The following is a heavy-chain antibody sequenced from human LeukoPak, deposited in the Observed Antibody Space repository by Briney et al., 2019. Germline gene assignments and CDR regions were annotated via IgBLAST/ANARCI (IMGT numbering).Heavy chain of an antibody. V-gene: IGHV3-30*04. D-gene: IGHD3-22*01. CDR1: GFTFSSYA. CDR2: ISYDGRDQ. CDR3: AREGFDYDSSGYYSMLHLAQNGAFDI. Sequence: QPGGSLRLSCAASGFTFSSYALHWVRQAPGKGLEWVAVISYDGRDQYYADSVQGRFTISRDNSKNTLHLQMTSLRVEDTAVYYCAREGFDYDSSGYYSMLHLAQNGAFDIWGQGTMVTVSS. J-gene: IGHJ3*02.